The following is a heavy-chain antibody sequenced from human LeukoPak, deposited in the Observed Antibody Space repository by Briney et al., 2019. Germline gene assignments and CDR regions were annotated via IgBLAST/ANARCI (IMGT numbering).Heavy chain of an antibody. J-gene: IGHJ4*02. CDR2: INPNSGGT. Sequence: ASVKVSCKASGYTFTGYYIHWVRQAPGQGLEWMGRINPNSGGTNYAQKFQGRATMTRDTSISTAYMELSRLRSDDTAVYYCARGYYDFWSGIYIGNVELMGYWGQGTLVTVSS. D-gene: IGHD3-3*01. CDR1: GYTFTGYY. CDR3: ARGYYDFWSGIYIGNVELMGY. V-gene: IGHV1-2*06.